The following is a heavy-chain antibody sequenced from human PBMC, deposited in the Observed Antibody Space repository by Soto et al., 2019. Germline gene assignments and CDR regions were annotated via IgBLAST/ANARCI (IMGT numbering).Heavy chain of an antibody. Sequence: PSETLSLTCVVSGGSLSDYFWSWIRQPPGMALEWIGEINHLGSINYNPSLESRVTISVDTPKNQFSLRLSSVTAADTAVYFCARSSRGFGVITPYNHWGQGALVTVSS. CDR2: INHLGSI. J-gene: IGHJ4*02. D-gene: IGHD3-3*01. CDR3: ARSSRGFGVITPYNH. CDR1: GGSLSDYF. V-gene: IGHV4-34*01.